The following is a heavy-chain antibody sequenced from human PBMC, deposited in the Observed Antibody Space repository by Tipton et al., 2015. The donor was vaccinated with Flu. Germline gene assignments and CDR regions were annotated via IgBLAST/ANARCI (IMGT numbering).Heavy chain of an antibody. CDR3: ARDLGVVVVPAAMRGRHYYYYGMDV. CDR1: GYTFTGYY. Sequence: QLVQSGAEVKKPGASVKVSCKASGYTFTGYYMHWVRQAPGQGLEWMGWINPNSGGTNYAQKFQGRVTMTRDTSISTAYMELSRLRSDDTAVYYCARDLGVVVVPAAMRGRHYYYYGMDVWGRGTTVTVSS. D-gene: IGHD2-2*01. J-gene: IGHJ6*02. V-gene: IGHV1-2*02. CDR2: INPNSGGT.